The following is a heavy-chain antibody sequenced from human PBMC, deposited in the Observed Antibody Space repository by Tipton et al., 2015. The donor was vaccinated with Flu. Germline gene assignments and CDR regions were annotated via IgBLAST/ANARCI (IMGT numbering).Heavy chain of an antibody. D-gene: IGHD1-26*01. Sequence: QLVQSGGGLVQPGGSLRLSCAASGFSFHTYWMNWVRQAPGKGLEWVANIKHDGSEKYYVDSVEGRFTISRDNSKDMLYLQMNSLRAEDTAVFYCAKSGGFDSWNQGALVIVSS. CDR3: AKSGGFDS. V-gene: IGHV3-7*01. J-gene: IGHJ4*02. CDR1: GFSFHTYW. CDR2: IKHDGSEK.